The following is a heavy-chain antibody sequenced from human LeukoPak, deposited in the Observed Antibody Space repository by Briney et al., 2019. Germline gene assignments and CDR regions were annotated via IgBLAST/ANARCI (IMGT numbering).Heavy chain of an antibody. CDR2: ISSTSNTI. D-gene: IGHD3-3*01. Sequence: GGSLRFSGAASGFTFSTYSLNWVRQAPGKGLEWVSYISSTSNTIYYADSVKGRFTISRDNAKNSLYLQMNSLRAEDTAVYYCARGLDFWSGSYDYWGQGTLVTVSS. CDR3: ARGLDFWSGSYDY. V-gene: IGHV3-48*01. CDR1: GFTFSTYS. J-gene: IGHJ4*02.